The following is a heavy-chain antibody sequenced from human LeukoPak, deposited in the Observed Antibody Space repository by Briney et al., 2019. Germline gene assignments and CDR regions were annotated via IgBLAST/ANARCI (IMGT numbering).Heavy chain of an antibody. CDR2: IKQDGSEK. CDR3: ARYYCSSTSCYVRSAFDI. Sequence: GGSLRLSCAASGFTFSSYWMSWVRQAPGKGLEWVANIKQDGSEKYYVDSVKGRFTISRDNAKNSLYLQMNSLRAEDTAVYYCARYYCSSTSCYVRSAFDIWGQGTMATVSS. CDR1: GFTFSSYW. J-gene: IGHJ3*02. V-gene: IGHV3-7*01. D-gene: IGHD2-2*01.